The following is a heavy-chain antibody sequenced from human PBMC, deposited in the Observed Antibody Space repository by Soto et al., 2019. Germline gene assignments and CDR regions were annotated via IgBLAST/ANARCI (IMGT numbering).Heavy chain of an antibody. Sequence: SETLSLTCPVSRGPVTNYWSWIRQHPGKGLEWIGYIYDSGSTYYNPSLKSRVTMSLDTSKNQLSLKLTSVTAADTAVYYCARVNLDYVTGMDVWGQGTTVTVS. CDR2: IYDSGST. D-gene: IGHD4-17*01. CDR1: RGPVTNY. CDR3: ARVNLDYVTGMDV. J-gene: IGHJ6*02. V-gene: IGHV4-31*03.